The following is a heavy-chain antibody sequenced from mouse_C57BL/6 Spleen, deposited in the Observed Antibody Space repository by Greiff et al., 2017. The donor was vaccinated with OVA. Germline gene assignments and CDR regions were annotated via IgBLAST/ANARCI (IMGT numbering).Heavy chain of an antibody. CDR3: ARSDYYGSSRSYWYFDD. J-gene: IGHJ1*03. CDR1: GYTFTSYW. D-gene: IGHD1-1*01. V-gene: IGHV1-69*01. CDR2: IDPSDSYT. Sequence: VQLQQPGAELVMPGASVKLSCKASGYTFTSYWMHWVKQRPGQGLEWIGEIDPSDSYTNYNQKFKGKSTLTVDKSSSTAYMQLSSLTSEDSAVYYCARSDYYGSSRSYWYFDDWGTGTTVTVSS.